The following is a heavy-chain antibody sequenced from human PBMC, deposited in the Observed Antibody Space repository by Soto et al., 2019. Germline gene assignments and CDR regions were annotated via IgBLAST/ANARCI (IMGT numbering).Heavy chain of an antibody. CDR2: ISGSGGST. Sequence: EVQLLESGGGLVQPGGSLRLSCAASGFTFSSYAMSWVRQAPGKGLEWVSAISGSGGSTYYADSVKGRFTISRDNSKNTLYLQMNSLRAEDTAVYYCAKSFRDRGGRSPAPPIDYWGQGTLVTVSS. CDR3: AKSFRDRGGRSPAPPIDY. D-gene: IGHD2-15*01. CDR1: GFTFSSYA. J-gene: IGHJ4*02. V-gene: IGHV3-23*01.